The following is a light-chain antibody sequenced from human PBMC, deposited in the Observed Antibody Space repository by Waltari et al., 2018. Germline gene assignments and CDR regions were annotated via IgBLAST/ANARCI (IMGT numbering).Light chain of an antibody. CDR3: NSYTSGRTGV. J-gene: IGLJ3*02. CDR1: SSNVGGNNP. CDR2: DVN. V-gene: IGLV2-14*03. Sequence: QSALTQPASVSGSPGQSIIISCTGTSSNVGGNNPVSWSLHPPGKAPKLMIQDVNDWRAGVASRFSGSKSGKTASLTISGLQAEDEAIYYCNSYTSGRTGVFGGGTRLTVL.